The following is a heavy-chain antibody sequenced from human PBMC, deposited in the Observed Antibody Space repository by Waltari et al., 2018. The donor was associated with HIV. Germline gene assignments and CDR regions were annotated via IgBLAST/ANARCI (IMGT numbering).Heavy chain of an antibody. Sequence: QITLKESGPTLMKPTQTLTLTCTFSGFSLSTSGVSVGWIRQPPGTALDWLALIYWNDDKRFSPSLKTRLTITKDTSKNQVVRTMTNMDPVDTATYYCAHSPLRTDPFDFWGQGTLVTVSS. J-gene: IGHJ4*02. V-gene: IGHV2-5*01. CDR1: GFSLSTSGVS. CDR3: AHSPLRTDPFDF. CDR2: IYWNDDK. D-gene: IGHD3-16*01.